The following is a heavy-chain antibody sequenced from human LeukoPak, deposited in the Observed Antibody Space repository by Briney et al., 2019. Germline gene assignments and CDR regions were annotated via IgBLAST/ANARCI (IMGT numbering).Heavy chain of an antibody. D-gene: IGHD1/OR15-1a*01. CDR3: ASKNNPWYYYMDV. Sequence: PSETLSLSCTVSGGSISSGGYYWSWIRQPPGKGLEWIGYIYHSGSTYYNPSLKSRVTISVDRSKNQFSLKLSSVTAADTAVYYCASKNNPWYYYMDVWGKGTTVTVSS. V-gene: IGHV4-30-2*01. J-gene: IGHJ6*03. CDR2: IYHSGST. CDR1: GGSISSGGYY.